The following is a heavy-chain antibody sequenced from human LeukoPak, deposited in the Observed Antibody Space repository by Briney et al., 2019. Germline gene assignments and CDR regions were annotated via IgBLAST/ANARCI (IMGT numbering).Heavy chain of an antibody. CDR2: IYYSGST. V-gene: IGHV4-30-4*01. D-gene: IGHD3-16*01. CDR3: ARADDYVWGSLNA. Sequence: NPSQTLSLTCTVSGGSISSGDYYWSWIRQPPGKGLEWIGYIYYSGSTYYNPSLKSRVTISIDTSKNQFSLKLSSVTAADTAVYYCARADDYVWGSLNAWGQGTLVTVSS. CDR1: GGSISSGDYY. J-gene: IGHJ5*02.